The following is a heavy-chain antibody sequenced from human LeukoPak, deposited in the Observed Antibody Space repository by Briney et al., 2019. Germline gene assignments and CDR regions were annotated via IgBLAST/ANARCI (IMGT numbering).Heavy chain of an antibody. CDR1: GFTFGDYG. J-gene: IGHJ4*02. CDR3: ARGRGMRHTGGV. D-gene: IGHD2-8*02. CDR2: ISYDGSNK. V-gene: IGHV3-30-3*01. Sequence: GGSLRLSCTASGFTFGDYGMSWVRQAPGKGLEWVAVISYDGSNKYYADSVKGRFTISRDNSKNTLYLQMNSLRAEDTAVYYCARGRGMRHTGGVWGQGTLVTVSS.